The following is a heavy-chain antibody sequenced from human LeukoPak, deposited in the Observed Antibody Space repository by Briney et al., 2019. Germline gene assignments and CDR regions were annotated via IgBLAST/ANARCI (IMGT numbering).Heavy chain of an antibody. V-gene: IGHV1-2*02. CDR1: GYTFTGYY. CDR2: INPNSGGT. Sequence: ASVKVSCKASGYTFTGYYMHWVRQAPGQGLEWMGWINPNSGGTNYAQKFQGRVTMTGDTSISTAYMELSRLRSDDTAVYYCARGGRIQLWNKGFDYWGQGTLVTVSS. D-gene: IGHD5-18*01. CDR3: ARGGRIQLWNKGFDY. J-gene: IGHJ4*02.